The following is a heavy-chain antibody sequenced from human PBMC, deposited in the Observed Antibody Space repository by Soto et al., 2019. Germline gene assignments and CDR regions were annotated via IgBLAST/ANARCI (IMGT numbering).Heavy chain of an antibody. CDR2: ISHTGFT. Sequence: QVQLQESGPGRVKPSETLSLTCTVSRFSISIDRYYWTWIRQSPGKGLEWIGYISHTGFTKYNPSLESRVTISVDTSKNQFSLKLRSVTAADTAVYYCAREFSSAQIIYFDFWGQGTPVSVSS. J-gene: IGHJ4*02. V-gene: IGHV4-61*01. CDR1: RFSISIDRYY. D-gene: IGHD1-26*01. CDR3: AREFSSAQIIYFDF.